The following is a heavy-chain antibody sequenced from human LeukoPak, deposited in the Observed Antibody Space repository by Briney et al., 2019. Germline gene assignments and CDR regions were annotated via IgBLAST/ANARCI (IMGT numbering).Heavy chain of an antibody. CDR1: GFTFSSYS. J-gene: IGHJ5*02. V-gene: IGHV3-21*01. CDR3: ASLDDIVVVPAAIREFDP. Sequence: GGSLRLSCAASGFTFSSYSMNWVRQAPGKGLEWDSSISSSSSYIYYADSVKGRFTISRDNAKNSLYLQMNSLRAEDTAVYYCASLDDIVVVPAAIREFDPWGQGTLVTVSS. CDR2: ISSSSSYI. D-gene: IGHD2-2*01.